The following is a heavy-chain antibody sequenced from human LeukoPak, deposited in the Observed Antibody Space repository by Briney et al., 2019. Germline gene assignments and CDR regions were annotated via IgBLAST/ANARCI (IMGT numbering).Heavy chain of an antibody. Sequence: GSSVKVSCKASGGTFSSYAISWVRQATGQGLEWMGWMNPNSGNTGYAQKFQGRVTITRNTSISTAYMELSSLRSEDTAVYYCARGYYDSSGYSGWFDPWGQGTLVTVSS. V-gene: IGHV1-8*03. D-gene: IGHD3-22*01. CDR1: GGTFSSYA. CDR2: MNPNSGNT. J-gene: IGHJ5*02. CDR3: ARGYYDSSGYSGWFDP.